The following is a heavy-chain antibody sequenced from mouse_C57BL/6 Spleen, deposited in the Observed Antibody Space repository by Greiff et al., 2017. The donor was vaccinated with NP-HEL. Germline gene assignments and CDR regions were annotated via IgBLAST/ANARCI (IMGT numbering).Heavy chain of an antibody. V-gene: IGHV1-4*01. Sequence: VQLQQSGADLARPGASVKMSCKASGYTFTSYTMHWVKQRPGQGLEWIGYINPSSGYTKYNQKFKDKATLTADKSSSTAYMQLSSLTSEDSAVYYCAAGVKYYFDYWGQGTTLTVSS. CDR2: INPSSGYT. CDR3: AAGVKYYFDY. J-gene: IGHJ2*01. CDR1: GYTFTSYT. D-gene: IGHD2-2*01.